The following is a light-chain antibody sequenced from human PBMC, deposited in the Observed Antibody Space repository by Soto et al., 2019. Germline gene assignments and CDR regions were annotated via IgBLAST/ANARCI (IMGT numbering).Light chain of an antibody. CDR1: QGISSY. CDR3: QQDETFSGT. Sequence: ALQLTQSPSTLSASTGHSVTITCRASQGISSYLAWYQQKPGKAPKLLIYAASTLQSGVPSRFSGSGSGTDFTLTISCLQSEDFATYYCQQDETFSGTFGPGTKVDI. V-gene: IGKV1-8*01. J-gene: IGKJ1*01. CDR2: AAS.